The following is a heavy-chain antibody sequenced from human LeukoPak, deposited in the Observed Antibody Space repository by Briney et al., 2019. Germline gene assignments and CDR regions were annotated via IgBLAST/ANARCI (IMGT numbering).Heavy chain of an antibody. Sequence: GGSLRLSCAASGFTFSSSAMSWVRQAPGKGLEWVPAISGNGAGTYYAGSLKGRFTISRDNSENTLYLQMNSLRAEDTAVYYCARDPNAWVFERGQGTLVTVSS. J-gene: IGHJ4*02. D-gene: IGHD2-8*01. V-gene: IGHV3-23*01. CDR3: ARDPNAWVFE. CDR1: GFTFSSSA. CDR2: ISGNGAGT.